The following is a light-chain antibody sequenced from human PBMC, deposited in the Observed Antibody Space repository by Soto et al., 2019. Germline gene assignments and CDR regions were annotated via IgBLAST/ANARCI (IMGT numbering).Light chain of an antibody. Sequence: DIQMTQSPSTLSASVGDRVTITCRASQIISSGLAWYQQKPGKAPKLLIYDASSLESGVPSRFSGSGSGTEFTLTISSLQPDDFATYYCQQYNSYWTFGQGTKVEIK. J-gene: IGKJ1*01. CDR1: QIISSG. V-gene: IGKV1-5*01. CDR3: QQYNSYWT. CDR2: DAS.